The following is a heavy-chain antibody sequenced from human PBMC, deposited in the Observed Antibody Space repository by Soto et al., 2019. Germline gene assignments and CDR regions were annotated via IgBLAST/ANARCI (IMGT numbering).Heavy chain of an antibody. Sequence: QLQLQESGSGLVKPSETLSLTGIVSNGSISSRSSYWRWIRQTPAKGLEWIGSIYYIGNTYYNPSLKSRVTISIDTSKTQFSLKMNSVTAADTAVYFCGGQDYGAEGYYFENWGQGALVTVSS. CDR2: IYYIGNT. D-gene: IGHD4-17*01. CDR3: GGQDYGAEGYYFEN. CDR1: NGSISSRSSY. V-gene: IGHV4-39*01. J-gene: IGHJ4*02.